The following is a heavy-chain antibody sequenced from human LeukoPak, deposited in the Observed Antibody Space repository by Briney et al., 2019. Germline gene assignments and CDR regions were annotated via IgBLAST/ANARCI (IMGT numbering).Heavy chain of an antibody. J-gene: IGHJ4*02. CDR2: IYHSGST. CDR3: ATRRRGYCSGGSCPLFFDY. D-gene: IGHD2-15*01. Sequence: SETLSLTCTVSGYSISSGYYWGWIRQPPGKGLEWIGSIYHSGSTYYNPSLKSRVTISVDTSKNQFSLKLSSVTAADTAVYYCATRRRGYCSGGSCPLFFDYWGQGTLVTVSS. V-gene: IGHV4-38-2*02. CDR1: GYSISSGYY.